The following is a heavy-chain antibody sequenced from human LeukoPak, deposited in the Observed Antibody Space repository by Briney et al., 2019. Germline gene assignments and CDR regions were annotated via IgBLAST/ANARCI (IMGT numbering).Heavy chain of an antibody. CDR2: IYSGATT. Sequence: GGSLRLSCAASRFSVSRNYLSWVRQAPGKGLEWVSVIYSGATTDYAGSVKGRFTISTDSSKNTLYLQMNSLRDEDTSVYYCARGGRTDSGSYPYGMDVWGQGATVTVSS. V-gene: IGHV3-66*01. CDR3: ARGGRTDSGSYPYGMDV. CDR1: RFSVSRNY. D-gene: IGHD3-10*01. J-gene: IGHJ6*02.